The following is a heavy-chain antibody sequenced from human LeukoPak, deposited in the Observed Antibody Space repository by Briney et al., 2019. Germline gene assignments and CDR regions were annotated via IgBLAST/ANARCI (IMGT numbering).Heavy chain of an antibody. J-gene: IGHJ4*02. CDR1: GGSISSGGYY. CDR3: ARGGSGNGTDY. CDR2: INHSGST. V-gene: IGHV4-34*01. Sequence: SETLSLTCAVSGGSISSGGYYWSWIRQPPGKGLEWIGEINHSGSTNYNPSLKSRVTISVDTSKNQFSLKLSSVTAADTAVYYCARGGSGNGTDYWGQGTLVTVSS.